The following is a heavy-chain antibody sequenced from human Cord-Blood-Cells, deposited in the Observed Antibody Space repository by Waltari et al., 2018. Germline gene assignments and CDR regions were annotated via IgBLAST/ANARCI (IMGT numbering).Heavy chain of an antibody. CDR1: GFPFSSSW. J-gene: IGHJ4*02. V-gene: IGHV3-74*01. D-gene: IGHD1-1*01. CDR3: ARDGKVQYYFDY. Sequence: EVQLVESGGGLVQPGGSLRLSCAASGFPFSSSWMHWVRQAPGKGLVWVSRINSDGSSTSYADSVKGRFTISRDNAKNTLYLQMNSLRAEDTAVYYCARDGKVQYYFDYWGQGTLVTVSS. CDR2: INSDGSST.